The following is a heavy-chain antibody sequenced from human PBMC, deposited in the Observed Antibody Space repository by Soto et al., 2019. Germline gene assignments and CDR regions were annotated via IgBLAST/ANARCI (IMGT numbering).Heavy chain of an antibody. D-gene: IGHD3-22*01. V-gene: IGHV3-23*01. CDR3: AKDPYDSSGYYQNY. J-gene: IGHJ4*02. Sequence: PGGSLRLSCAASGFTFSSYAMSWVRQPPGKGLEWVSAISGSGGSTFYADSVKGRFTVSRDNSKNTLSLQMNSLRAEDTAVYYCAKDPYDSSGYYQNYWGQGTLVTVSS. CDR2: ISGSGGST. CDR1: GFTFSSYA.